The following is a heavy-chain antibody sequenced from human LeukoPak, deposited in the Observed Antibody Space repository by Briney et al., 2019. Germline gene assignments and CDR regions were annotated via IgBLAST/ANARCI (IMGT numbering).Heavy chain of an antibody. Sequence: GGSLRLSCAASGFTFSSYAMHWVRQAPGKGLEWVAVISYDGSNKYYADSVKGRFTISRDNSKNTLYLQMNSLRAEDTAVYYCAKAHLPRYSSSSVDYWGQGTLVTVSS. CDR2: ISYDGSNK. V-gene: IGHV3-30-3*01. J-gene: IGHJ4*02. CDR3: AKAHLPRYSSSSVDY. CDR1: GFTFSSYA. D-gene: IGHD6-13*01.